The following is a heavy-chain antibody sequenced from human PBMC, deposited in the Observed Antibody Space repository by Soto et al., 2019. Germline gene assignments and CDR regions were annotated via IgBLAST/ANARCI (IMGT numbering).Heavy chain of an antibody. V-gene: IGHV1-2*04. J-gene: IGHJ3*02. CDR1: GYTFTGYY. CDR3: ARANTRDAFDI. Sequence: QVPLVQSGAEVKKPGASVKVSCKASGYTFTGYYMHWVRQAPGQGLEWMGWINPNSGGTNYAQKFQGWVTMTRNTSISTTYMELSRLRSDETAVYYCARANTRDAFDIWGQGTMVTVSS. CDR2: INPNSGGT.